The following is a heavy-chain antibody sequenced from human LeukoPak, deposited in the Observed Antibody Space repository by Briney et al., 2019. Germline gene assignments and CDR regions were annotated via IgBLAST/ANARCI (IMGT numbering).Heavy chain of an antibody. CDR3: AKDVGKWESLHFFDY. V-gene: IGHV3-21*04. CDR2: ISSSSSYI. CDR1: GFTFSSYS. Sequence: GGSLRLSCAASGFTFSSYSMNWVRQAPGKGLEWVSSISSSSSYIYYADSVKGRFTISRDDAKNSLYLQMNSLRGDDTAVYYCAKDVGKWESLHFFDYWGQGTLVTVSS. J-gene: IGHJ4*02. D-gene: IGHD1-26*01.